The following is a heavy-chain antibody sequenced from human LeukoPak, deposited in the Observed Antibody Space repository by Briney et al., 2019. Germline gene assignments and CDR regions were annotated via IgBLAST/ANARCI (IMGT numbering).Heavy chain of an antibody. Sequence: GESLKISCKGFGCSFTSHWIGWVRQMPGKGLEWMGIIYPGDSDTRYSPSFQGQVTISADSSISTAFLQWTSLKASDSAIYYCARHPTMNRADYWGQGTQVIVSS. CDR1: GCSFTSHW. V-gene: IGHV5-51*01. J-gene: IGHJ4*02. CDR2: IYPGDSDT. D-gene: IGHD1-14*01. CDR3: ARHPTMNRADY.